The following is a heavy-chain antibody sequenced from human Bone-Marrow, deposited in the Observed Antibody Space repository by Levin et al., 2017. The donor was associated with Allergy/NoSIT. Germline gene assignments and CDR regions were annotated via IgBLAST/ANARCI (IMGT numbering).Heavy chain of an antibody. J-gene: IGHJ4*02. CDR1: GFTFSNSY. CDR3: TRDPRLTDY. CDR2: ISGPSHDI. Sequence: SCVASGFTFSNSYMTWIRQAPGKGLESISSISGPSHDIYYTDSVKGRFTTSRDNVKNSLYLQMNSLRAEDTAVYYCTRDPRLTDYWGQGTLVTVSS. D-gene: IGHD6-19*01. V-gene: IGHV3-11*05.